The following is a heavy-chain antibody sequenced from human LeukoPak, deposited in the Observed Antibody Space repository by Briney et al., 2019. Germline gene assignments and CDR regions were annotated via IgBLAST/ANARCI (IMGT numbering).Heavy chain of an antibody. CDR1: GGSISSSSYY. CDR3: ARDLGWFDP. J-gene: IGHJ5*02. Sequence: SETLSLTCTVSGGSISSSSYYWGWIRQPPGKGLEWIGSIYYSGSTYYNPSLKSRVTISVDTSKNQFSLKLSSATAADTAVYYCARDLGWFDPWGQGTLVTVSS. V-gene: IGHV4-39*07. CDR2: IYYSGST.